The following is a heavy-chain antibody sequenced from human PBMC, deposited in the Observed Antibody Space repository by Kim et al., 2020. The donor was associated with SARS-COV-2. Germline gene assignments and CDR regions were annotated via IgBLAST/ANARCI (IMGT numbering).Heavy chain of an antibody. D-gene: IGHD4-17*01. V-gene: IGHV3-30*04. CDR1: GFTFSSYA. CDR2: ISYDRSNK. Sequence: GGSLRLSCAASGFTFSSYAMHWVRQAPGKGLEWVADISYDRSNKYYADSVKGRFTISRDNSKNTLYLQMNSLRDEDTAVYYCARDRCVHKRWGYDYWGKG. CDR3: ARDRCVHKRWGYDY. J-gene: IGHJ4*02.